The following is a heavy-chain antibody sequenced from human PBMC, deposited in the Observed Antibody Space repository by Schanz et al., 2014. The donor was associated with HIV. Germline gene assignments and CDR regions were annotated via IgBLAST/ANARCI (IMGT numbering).Heavy chain of an antibody. CDR3: AKPEYDSRGNSQSHFDY. CDR1: GSTFSSYW. Sequence: EVQLVESGGGLVQPGGSLRLSCAASGSTFSSYWMHWVRQAPGKGLVWVSTISDSGDGTYYADSMKGRFTISRDNSKNTLYLQMTTLRIDDTAVYYCAKPEYDSRGNSQSHFDYWGQGTLVTVSS. D-gene: IGHD3-22*01. J-gene: IGHJ4*02. CDR2: ISDSGDGT. V-gene: IGHV3-23*04.